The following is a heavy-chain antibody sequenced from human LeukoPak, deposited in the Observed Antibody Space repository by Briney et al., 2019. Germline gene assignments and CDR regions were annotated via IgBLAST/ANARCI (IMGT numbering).Heavy chain of an antibody. CDR3: ARYYYYYYYMDV. CDR1: GGSISSSSYY. V-gene: IGHV4-39*01. CDR2: IYYSGST. Sequence: PSETLSLTCTVSGGSISSSSYYWGWIRQPPGTGLEWIGSIYYSGSTYYNPSLKSRVTISVDTSKNQFSLKLSSVTAADTAVYYCARYYYYYYYMDVWGKGTTVTISS. J-gene: IGHJ6*03.